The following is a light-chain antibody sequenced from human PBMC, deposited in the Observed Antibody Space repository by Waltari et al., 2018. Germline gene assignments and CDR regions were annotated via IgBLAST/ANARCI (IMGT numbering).Light chain of an antibody. CDR2: DAS. CDR3: QHDERLPAT. CDR1: QSVGRW. V-gene: IGKV3-11*01. J-gene: IGKJ1*01. Sequence: CRASQSVGRWLAWFQQKPGQAPKLLIYDASCMASGIPSRFRGSGSGTEFSLTISRLEPEYFAGYYCQHDERLPATFGQGTKVEIK.